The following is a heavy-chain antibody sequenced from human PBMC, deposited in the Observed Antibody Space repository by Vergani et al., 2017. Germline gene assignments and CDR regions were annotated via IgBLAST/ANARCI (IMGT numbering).Heavy chain of an antibody. CDR1: GGSFSGYY. CDR3: ASTTPEGLLVCGELLYPSPKTYYYYGMDV. V-gene: IGHV4-34*01. D-gene: IGHD3-10*01. CDR2: INHSGST. Sequence: QVQLQQWGAGLLKPSETLSLTCAVYGGSFSGYYWSWIRQPPGKGLEWIGEINHSGSTNYNPALKSRVTISVDTSKNKFSLKLSSVTAADTAVYYCASTTPEGLLVCGELLYPSPKTYYYYGMDVGGQGTTVTVSS. J-gene: IGHJ6*02.